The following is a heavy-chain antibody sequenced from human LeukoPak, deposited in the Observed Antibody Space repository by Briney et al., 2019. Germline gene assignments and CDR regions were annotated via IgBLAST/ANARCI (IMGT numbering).Heavy chain of an antibody. CDR2: ISFSSSFI. D-gene: IGHD6-13*01. CDR1: GFTFSRYS. Sequence: PGGSLRLSCTASGFTFSRYSMNWVRQAPGKGLEWVSSISFSSSFIYYADSVKGRFTISRDNAKNSLYLQMNSLRAEDTAVYYCAKVGEGSSWSKYYFDNWGRGTLVTVSS. V-gene: IGHV3-21*01. J-gene: IGHJ4*02. CDR3: AKVGEGSSWSKYYFDN.